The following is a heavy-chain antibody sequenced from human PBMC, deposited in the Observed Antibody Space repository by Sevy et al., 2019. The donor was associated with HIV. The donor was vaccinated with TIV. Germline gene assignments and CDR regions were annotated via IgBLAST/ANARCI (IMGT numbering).Heavy chain of an antibody. D-gene: IGHD2-21*01. Sequence: GGSLRLSCAISGFSVSRDYMSWVRQAPGEGLEWISVIYNDGTTHYADSVKGRFTISRDSSKNTLYLQMDSLRAEDTALYYCARGGGAYCGDKCHRAIDDWGQGTLVTVSS. CDR1: GFSVSRDY. CDR2: IYNDGTT. J-gene: IGHJ4*02. CDR3: ARGGGAYCGDKCHRAIDD. V-gene: IGHV3-53*01.